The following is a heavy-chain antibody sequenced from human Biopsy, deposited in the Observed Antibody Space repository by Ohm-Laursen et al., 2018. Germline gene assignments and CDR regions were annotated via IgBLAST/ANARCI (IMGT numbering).Heavy chain of an antibody. CDR1: GGTFSNYG. CDR2: NIPILGTG. Sequence: GASVKVSCKLPGGTFSNYGVNWVRQAPGQGLEWLGGNIPILGTGNYAQKFQDRVTVAADTSTSTATMELRSLRSDDTAVYYCATKLTGYFHHWGQGTLVIVSS. CDR3: ATKLTGYFHH. V-gene: IGHV1-69*06. J-gene: IGHJ1*01. D-gene: IGHD3-9*01.